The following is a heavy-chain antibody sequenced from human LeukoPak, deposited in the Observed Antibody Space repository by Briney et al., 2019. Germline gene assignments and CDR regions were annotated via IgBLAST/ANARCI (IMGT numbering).Heavy chain of an antibody. V-gene: IGHV4-39*01. D-gene: IGHD3-22*01. J-gene: IGHJ3*02. CDR1: GGSISSSSYF. Sequence: PSETLSLTCTVSGGSISSSSYFWGWIRQPPGKGLEWIGSIYYSGSTYYNPSLKSRVTISVDTSKNQFSLKLSSVTAADTAVYYCASGYYYDSSGYYYAAFAIWGQGTMVTVSS. CDR2: IYYSGST. CDR3: ASGYYYDSSGYYYAAFAI.